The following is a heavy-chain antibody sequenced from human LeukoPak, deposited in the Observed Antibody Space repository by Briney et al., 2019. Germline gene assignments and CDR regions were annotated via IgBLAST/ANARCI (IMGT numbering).Heavy chain of an antibody. V-gene: IGHV5-51*01. CDR2: IYPGDSDT. CDR1: GYSFTSYW. D-gene: IGHD6-6*01. J-gene: IGHJ6*03. CDR3: ARFILGIAARPQYYYYYMDV. Sequence: KYGESLKISCKGSGYSFTSYWIGWVRQMPGKGLEWMGIIYPGDSDTRYSPSFQGQVTISADKSISTAYLQWSSLKASDTAMYYCARFILGIAARPQYYYYYMDVWGKGTTVTVSS.